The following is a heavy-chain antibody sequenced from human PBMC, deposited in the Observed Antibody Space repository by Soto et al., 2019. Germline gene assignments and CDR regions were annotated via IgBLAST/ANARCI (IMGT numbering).Heavy chain of an antibody. Sequence: GGSLRLSCAASGFTFSAYAMIWVRQAPGKGLEWVSTISSRGDSTYYADSVKGRFTISRDNPKNTVFLQMKNLRAEDTARYFCPVGIYYYGWDGWGQGTTVTVSS. J-gene: IGHJ6*02. V-gene: IGHV3-23*01. CDR3: PVGIYYYGWDG. CDR2: ISSRGDST. D-gene: IGHD6-13*01. CDR1: GFTFSAYA.